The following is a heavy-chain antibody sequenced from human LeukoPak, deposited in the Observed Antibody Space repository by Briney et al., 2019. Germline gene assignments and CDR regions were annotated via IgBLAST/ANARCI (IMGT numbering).Heavy chain of an antibody. V-gene: IGHV3-23*01. D-gene: IGHD1-26*01. CDR2: MSSSDDGR. J-gene: IGHJ4*02. CDR1: GFPFSSYA. CDR3: AQQVGAMANLNY. Sequence: GGSLRLSCATSGFPFSSYAMSWVRQAPGKGLEWVSAMSSSDDGRYYAASVRGRFTISRDTSRSTLYLQMNSLRAEDAAVYYCAQQVGAMANLNYWGQGTLVTVSS.